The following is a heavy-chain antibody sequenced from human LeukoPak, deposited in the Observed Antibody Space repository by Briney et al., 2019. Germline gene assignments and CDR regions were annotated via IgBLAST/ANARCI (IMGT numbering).Heavy chain of an antibody. Sequence: PGGSLRLSCAASGFTFSSYSMNWVRQAPGKGLEWVSYISSSSSTIYYADSVKGRFTISRDNAKNSLYLQMNSLRAEDTAVYYCARDYDDSSGYYYVGGYYYYGMDVWGQGTTVTVSS. D-gene: IGHD3-22*01. V-gene: IGHV3-48*04. CDR1: GFTFSSYS. CDR2: ISSSSSTI. J-gene: IGHJ6*02. CDR3: ARDYDDSSGYYYVGGYYYYGMDV.